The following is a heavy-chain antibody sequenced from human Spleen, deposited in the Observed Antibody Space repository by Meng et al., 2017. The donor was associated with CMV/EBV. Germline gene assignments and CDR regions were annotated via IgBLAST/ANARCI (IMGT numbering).Heavy chain of an antibody. V-gene: IGHV4-4*01. J-gene: IGHJ4*02. CDR2: ISHSGTT. CDR1: GGSINSIQW. D-gene: IGHD6-13*01. Sequence: GGSINSIQWWSWVRQHPEKGLEWIGEISHSGTTNYNSSLKSRVSISVDKSTNHFSLNLNSVTAADTAVYFCARRSSSTWGIDYWGQGTLVTVSS. CDR3: ARRSSSTWGIDY.